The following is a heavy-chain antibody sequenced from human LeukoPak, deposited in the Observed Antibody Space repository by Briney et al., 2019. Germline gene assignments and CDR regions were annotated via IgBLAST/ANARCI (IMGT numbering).Heavy chain of an antibody. CDR3: ERDLKVYDAFDI. CDR1: GFTVSSNY. CDR2: IYSGGST. J-gene: IGHJ3*02. D-gene: IGHD2-8*01. Sequence: GGSLRLSCAASGFTVSSNYMSWVRQAPGKGLEWVSVIYSGGSTYYADSVKGRFTISRDNSKNTLYLQMNSLRAEDTAVYYCERDLKVYDAFDIWGQGTMVPVSS. V-gene: IGHV3-53*01.